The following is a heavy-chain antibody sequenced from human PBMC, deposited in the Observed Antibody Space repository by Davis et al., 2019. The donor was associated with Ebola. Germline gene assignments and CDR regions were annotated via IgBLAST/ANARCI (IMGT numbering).Heavy chain of an antibody. D-gene: IGHD2-15*01. J-gene: IGHJ4*02. V-gene: IGHV3-66*01. CDR1: GFTVSSNH. Sequence: ESLKISCAAPGFTVSSNHMSWVRQAPGQGLEWVSVIYDQTTDYADSVSGRFIISRDNAKNSLYLQMTSLTADDTAVYFCVRDVGLCSGGSCARFDYWGQGALVTVSS. CDR3: VRDVGLCSGGSCARFDY. CDR2: IYDQTT.